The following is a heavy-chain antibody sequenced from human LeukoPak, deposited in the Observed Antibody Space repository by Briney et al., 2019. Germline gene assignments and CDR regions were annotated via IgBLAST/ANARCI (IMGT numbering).Heavy chain of an antibody. CDR1: GFTFSSYA. CDR2: ISYDGSNK. Sequence: GGSLRPSCAASGFTFSSYAMHWVRQAPGKGLEWVAVISYDGSNKYYADSVKGRFTISRDNSKNTLYPQMNSLRAEDTAVYYCARVRDIVVVVDGMDVWGQGTTVTVSS. J-gene: IGHJ6*02. D-gene: IGHD2-15*01. CDR3: ARVRDIVVVVDGMDV. V-gene: IGHV3-30*04.